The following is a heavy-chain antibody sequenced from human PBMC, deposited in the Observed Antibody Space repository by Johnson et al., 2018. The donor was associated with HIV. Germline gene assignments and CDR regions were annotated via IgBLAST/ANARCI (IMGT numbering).Heavy chain of an antibody. Sequence: VQLVESGGGLIQPGGSLRLSCAASGFIVSSNYMSWVRQARGKGLEWVSVVYSAGSTFYEDSVKCRFTISRDNSKNTLYLQMNSLRAEDTAVYYCARGQMVWGVTHAFDIWGQGTMVTVSS. V-gene: IGHV3-53*01. J-gene: IGHJ3*02. CDR2: VYSAGST. D-gene: IGHD3-10*01. CDR1: GFIVSSNY. CDR3: ARGQMVWGVTHAFDI.